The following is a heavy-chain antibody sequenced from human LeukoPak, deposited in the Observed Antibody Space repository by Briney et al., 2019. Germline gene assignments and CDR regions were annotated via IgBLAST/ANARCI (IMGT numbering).Heavy chain of an antibody. Sequence: ASVKLSCKASGGTFSSYAISWVRQAPGQGLEWMGGIIPIFGTANYAQKFQGRVTITTDESTSTAYMELSSLRSEDTAVYYCASAYYYGSGSYYQEKIYYYYCMDVWGKGTTVTVSS. CDR2: IIPIFGTA. J-gene: IGHJ6*03. CDR1: GGTFSSYA. V-gene: IGHV1-69*05. CDR3: ASAYYYGSGSYYQEKIYYYYCMDV. D-gene: IGHD3-10*01.